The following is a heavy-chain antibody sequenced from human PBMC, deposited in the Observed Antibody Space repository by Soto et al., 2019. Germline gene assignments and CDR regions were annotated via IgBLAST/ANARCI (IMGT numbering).Heavy chain of an antibody. D-gene: IGHD1-26*01. CDR2: IYTSGST. J-gene: IGHJ5*02. CDR3: ARANRGSYRPYNWFDP. Sequence: KTSETLSLTCTVSGGSISSYYWSWIRQPAGKGLEWIGRIYTSGSTNYNPSLKSRVTMSVDTSKNQFSLKLSSVTAADTAVYYCARANRGSYRPYNWFDPWGQGTLVTVSS. V-gene: IGHV4-4*07. CDR1: GGSISSYY.